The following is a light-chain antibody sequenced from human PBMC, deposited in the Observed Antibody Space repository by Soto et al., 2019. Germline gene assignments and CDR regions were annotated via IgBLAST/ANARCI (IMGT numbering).Light chain of an antibody. V-gene: IGKV1-12*01. CDR2: GAT. CDR3: QQASIFPLT. J-gene: IGKJ4*01. CDR1: QDISSW. Sequence: DIQMTQSPSSVSASVGDRVTITCRASQDISSWLAWYQQKPGKAPNLLIYGATNLQSGVPSRFRGSGSGTDFTLTISSLQPEDFATYYCQQASIFPLTFGAGTKVEIK.